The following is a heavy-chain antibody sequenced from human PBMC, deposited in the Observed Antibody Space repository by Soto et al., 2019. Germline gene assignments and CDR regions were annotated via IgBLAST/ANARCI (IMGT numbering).Heavy chain of an antibody. CDR2: ISYSGSS. D-gene: IGHD6-13*01. V-gene: IGHV4-39*01. J-gene: IGHJ4*02. CDR1: GASISSSDYS. Sequence: QLHLQESGPGLLKPSETLSLTCTVSGASISSSDYSWGWVRQSPGKGLEWIGNISYSGSSSYNPSLNSRVSLSVDTSKSQFFLTLNFVTAADTAVYYCATPSSVMTASGIVYWGQGTLVTVSS. CDR3: ATPSSVMTASGIVY.